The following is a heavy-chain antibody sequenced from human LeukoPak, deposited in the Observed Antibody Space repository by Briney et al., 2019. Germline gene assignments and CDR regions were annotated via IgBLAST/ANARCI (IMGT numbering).Heavy chain of an antibody. D-gene: IGHD3-10*01. CDR2: IIPIYGTS. V-gene: IGHV1-69*13. CDR3: ARAGYYQGSRGGAFDI. J-gene: IGHJ3*02. CDR1: GGTFSSYA. Sequence: GASVKVSCKASGGTFSSYAISWVRQAPGQGLEWMGTIIPIYGTSNYAQRFQGRVTITADESTSTAYMELSSLRSEDTAVYYCARAGYYQGSRGGAFDIWGQGTMVTVSS.